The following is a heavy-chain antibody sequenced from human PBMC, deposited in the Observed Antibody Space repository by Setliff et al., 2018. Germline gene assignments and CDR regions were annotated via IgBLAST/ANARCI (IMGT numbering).Heavy chain of an antibody. J-gene: IGHJ4*02. CDR2: IKEDGSEK. CDR1: GFTFSNYW. V-gene: IGHV3-7*03. D-gene: IGHD1-26*01. CDR3: ARDRGGASTRDH. Sequence: GSLRLSCAASGFTFSNYWMSWVRQAPGKGLEWVANIKEDGSEKYYVDSVKGRFTISRDNAKNSLYLQMSSLRAEDTAIYYCARDRGGASTRDHWGQGTLVTVSS.